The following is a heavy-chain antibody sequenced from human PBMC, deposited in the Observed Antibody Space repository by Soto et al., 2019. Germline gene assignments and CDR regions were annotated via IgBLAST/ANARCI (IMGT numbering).Heavy chain of an antibody. D-gene: IGHD3-10*01. CDR3: ASNYLYYYGSGNTNYYGMDV. V-gene: IGHV1-18*01. CDR1: GYTFTRSG. J-gene: IGHJ6*02. Sequence: ASVKVSCKASGYTFTRSGISWVRQAPGQGLEWMGWISTYNGDTNYAQTFQGRVTMTTDTSTSTAYMELRSLRSDDTAVYYCASNYLYYYGSGNTNYYGMDVWGQGTTVTAP. CDR2: ISTYNGDT.